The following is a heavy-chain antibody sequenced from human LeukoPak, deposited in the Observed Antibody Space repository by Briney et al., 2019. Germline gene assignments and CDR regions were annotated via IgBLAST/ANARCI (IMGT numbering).Heavy chain of an antibody. CDR2: IKQEGSEK. Sequence: PGGSLRLFCAASGFTFSSYWMSWVRQSPGKGLEWVANIKQEGSEKYYVDSVKGRFTISRDNAKNSLYLQMNSLRAEDTAVYYCARDYTYWYFDLWGRGALVTVSS. J-gene: IGHJ2*01. CDR1: GFTFSSYW. CDR3: ARDYTYWYFDL. V-gene: IGHV3-7*01.